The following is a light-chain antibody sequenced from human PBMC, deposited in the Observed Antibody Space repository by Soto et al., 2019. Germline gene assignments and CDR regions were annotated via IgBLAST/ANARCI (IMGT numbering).Light chain of an antibody. J-gene: IGLJ2*01. CDR1: SSDVGGYNL. CDR2: EGS. CDR3: CSYAGSSTFVV. Sequence: QSALTQPASVSGSPGQSITISCTGTSSDVGGYNLVSWYQQHPGKAPKLMIYEGSKRPSGVSNRFSGSKSGNTASLTISGLQAEDEADYYCCSYAGSSTFVVFGGGTKVTVL. V-gene: IGLV2-23*03.